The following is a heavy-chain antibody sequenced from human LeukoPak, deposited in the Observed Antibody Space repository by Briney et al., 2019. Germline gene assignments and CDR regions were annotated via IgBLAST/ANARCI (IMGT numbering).Heavy chain of an antibody. CDR3: ARVYYYYYMDV. CDR1: GGSISSSSYY. CDR2: IYYSGGT. V-gene: IGHV4-39*01. Sequence: SETLSLTCTVSGGSISSSSYYWGWIRQPPGKGLEWIGSIYYSGGTYYNPSLKSRVTISVDTSKNQFSLKLSSVTAADTAVYYCARVYYYYYMDVWGKGTTVTISS. J-gene: IGHJ6*03.